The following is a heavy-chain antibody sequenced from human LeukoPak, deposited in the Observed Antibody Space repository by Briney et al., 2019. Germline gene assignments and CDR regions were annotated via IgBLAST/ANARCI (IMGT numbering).Heavy chain of an antibody. J-gene: IGHJ4*02. Sequence: ASVKVACKASGYTFTRYGISWVRQAPGQGLEWMGWISAYNGNTNYAQKLQGRVTMTTDRPTSTAYMELRSLRSDDTAVYYCARDGRGRYYFDYWGQGTLVRVSS. CDR2: ISAYNGNT. CDR1: GYTFTRYG. D-gene: IGHD2-15*01. V-gene: IGHV1-18*01. CDR3: ARDGRGRYYFDY.